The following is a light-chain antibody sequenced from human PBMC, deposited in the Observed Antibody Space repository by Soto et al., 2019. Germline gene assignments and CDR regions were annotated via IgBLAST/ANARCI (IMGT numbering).Light chain of an antibody. CDR1: QSVRSN. V-gene: IGKV3-15*01. CDR2: AAS. CDR3: QQYNEWPPFT. J-gene: IGKJ5*01. Sequence: EIVMTQSPATLPVSPGERATLSCRASQSVRSNLAWYQQKPGQAPRLVIYAASTRATGIPDRFSGSVSGTEFTLTISSLQSEDFAVYYCQQYNEWPPFTFGQGTRLEIK.